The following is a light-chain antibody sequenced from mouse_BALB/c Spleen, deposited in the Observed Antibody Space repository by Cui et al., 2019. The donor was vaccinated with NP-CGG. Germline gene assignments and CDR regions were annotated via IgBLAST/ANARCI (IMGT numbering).Light chain of an antibody. CDR1: TGTVTTSNY. CDR2: GTN. Sequence: QAVVTQESALTTSPGETVTLTCRSSTGTVTTSNYDNWVQEKPDHLFTGLLGGTNNRAPGVPARFSGSLIGDKAALTITGAQTEDEAIYFCALWYSNHWVFGGGTKLTVL. J-gene: IGLJ1*01. CDR3: ALWYSNHWV. V-gene: IGLV1*01.